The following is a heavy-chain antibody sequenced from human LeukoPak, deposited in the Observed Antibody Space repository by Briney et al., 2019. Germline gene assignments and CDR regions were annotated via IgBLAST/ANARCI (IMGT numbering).Heavy chain of an antibody. CDR2: INPSGGST. CDR3: ARAPGSTSGRNWFDP. Sequence: ASVKVSCKASGYTFTGYYIHWVRQAPGQGLEWMGIINPSGGSTSYAQKFQGRVTMTRDTSTSTVYMELSSLRSEDTAVYYCARAPGSTSGRNWFDPWGQGTLVTVSS. CDR1: GYTFTGYY. J-gene: IGHJ5*02. V-gene: IGHV1-46*03. D-gene: IGHD1-26*01.